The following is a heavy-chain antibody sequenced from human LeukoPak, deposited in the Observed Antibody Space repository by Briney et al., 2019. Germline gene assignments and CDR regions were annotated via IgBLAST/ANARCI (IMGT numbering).Heavy chain of an antibody. Sequence: PGGSLRLSCAASGFTFSSYAMHWVRQASGKGLEWVAVISYDGSNKYYADSVKGRFTISRDNAKNSLYLQMNSLRAEDTAVYYCARDASGSSWYGSNWFDPWGQGTLVTVSS. CDR3: ARDASGSSWYGSNWFDP. V-gene: IGHV3-30*04. J-gene: IGHJ5*02. CDR2: ISYDGSNK. D-gene: IGHD6-13*01. CDR1: GFTFSSYA.